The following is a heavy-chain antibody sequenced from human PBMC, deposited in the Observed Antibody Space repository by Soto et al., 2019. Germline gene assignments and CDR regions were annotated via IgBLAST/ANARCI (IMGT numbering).Heavy chain of an antibody. J-gene: IGHJ3*02. D-gene: IGHD3-16*01. Sequence: EVQLVESGGGLVQPGRSLRLSCAASGFTFDDYAMHWVRQAPGKGLEWVSGISWNSGSIGYADSVKGRFTISRDNAKNNLYLQRNSLRAEVPAVYFCAKDRGSDYLDAFEIWGQGTMVTVSS. CDR3: AKDRGSDYLDAFEI. V-gene: IGHV3-9*01. CDR1: GFTFDDYA. CDR2: ISWNSGSI.